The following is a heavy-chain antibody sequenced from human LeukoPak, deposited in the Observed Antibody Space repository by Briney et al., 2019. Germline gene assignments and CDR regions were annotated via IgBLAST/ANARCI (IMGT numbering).Heavy chain of an antibody. CDR3: ARNTSVRYVGDALDI. V-gene: IGHV3-74*01. J-gene: IGHJ3*02. CDR1: RFTFSSYW. D-gene: IGHD4-17*01. Sequence: GGSLRLSCAASRFTFSSYWMHWVRQAPGKGLVWVSRVNSDGSSTTYADSVKGRFTISRDNAKNTVYLQMNSLRAEDTAVYYCARNTSVRYVGDALDIWGQGTMVTVSS. CDR2: VNSDGSST.